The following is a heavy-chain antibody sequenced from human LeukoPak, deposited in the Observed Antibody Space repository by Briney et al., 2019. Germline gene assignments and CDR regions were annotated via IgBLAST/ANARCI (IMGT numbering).Heavy chain of an antibody. J-gene: IGHJ4*02. V-gene: IGHV6-1*01. D-gene: IGHD2-15*01. Sequence: SQTLSLTCAISGDSVSSNSAAWNWIRQSPSRGLEWLGRTYYRSKWYNDYAVSVKSRITINPDTSKNQFSLQLNSVTAADTAVYYCARGKLYCSGGSCWPYYFDYWGQGTLVTVSS. CDR2: TYYRSKWYN. CDR1: GDSVSSNSAA. CDR3: ARGKLYCSGGSCWPYYFDY.